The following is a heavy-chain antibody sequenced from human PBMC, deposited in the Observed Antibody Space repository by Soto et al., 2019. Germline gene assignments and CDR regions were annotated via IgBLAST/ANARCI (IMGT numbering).Heavy chain of an antibody. CDR1: GFTFSSYA. Sequence: QVQLVESGGGVVQPGRSLRLSCAASGFTFSSYAMHWVRQAPGKGLEWVAVISYDGSNKYYADSVKARFTISRDNSKNTLYLPMNSLRAADTAVYSGAREDYYGSGSYDYRGQGTLVTVS. D-gene: IGHD3-10*01. CDR2: ISYDGSNK. V-gene: IGHV3-30-3*01. J-gene: IGHJ4*02. CDR3: AREDYYGSGSYDY.